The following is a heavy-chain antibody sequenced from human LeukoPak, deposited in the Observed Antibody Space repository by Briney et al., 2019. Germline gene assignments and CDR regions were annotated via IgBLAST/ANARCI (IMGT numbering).Heavy chain of an antibody. CDR2: FDPEDGET. V-gene: IGHV1-24*01. CDR1: VYTLTELS. D-gene: IGHD1-26*01. CDR3: ATPSIDGSYYAYFDY. J-gene: IGHJ4*02. Sequence: ASVKVSCKVSVYTLTELSMHWVRQAPGKGLEGMGGFDPEDGETIYAQKFQGRVTMTEDTSTDTAYMELSSLRSEDTAVYYCATPSIDGSYYAYFDYRGQGTLVTVSS.